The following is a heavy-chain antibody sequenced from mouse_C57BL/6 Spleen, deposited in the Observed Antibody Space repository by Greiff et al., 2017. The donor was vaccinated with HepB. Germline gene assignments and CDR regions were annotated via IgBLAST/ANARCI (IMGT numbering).Heavy chain of an antibody. D-gene: IGHD2-4*01. V-gene: IGHV1-61*01. Sequence: QVQLKQPGAELVRPGSSVKLSCKASGYTFTSYWMDWVKQRPGQGLEWIGNIYPSDSETHYNQKFKDKATLTVDKSSSTAYMQLSSLTSEDSAVYYCARRDYTIDYWGQGATLTVSS. CDR3: ARRDYTIDY. J-gene: IGHJ2*01. CDR1: GYTFTSYW. CDR2: IYPSDSET.